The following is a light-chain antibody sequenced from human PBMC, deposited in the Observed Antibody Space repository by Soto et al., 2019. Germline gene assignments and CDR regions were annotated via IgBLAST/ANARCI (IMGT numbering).Light chain of an antibody. CDR2: DVS. J-gene: IGLJ2*01. Sequence: QSVLTQPRSVSGSPGQSVTISCTGTSSDVGGYNYVSWYQQHPGKAPKLMIYDVSKRPSGVPDRFSGSKSGNTASLTISGLQAEDEADYYCCSYAARRVFGGGTKVTVL. CDR3: CSYAARRV. V-gene: IGLV2-11*01. CDR1: SSDVGGYNY.